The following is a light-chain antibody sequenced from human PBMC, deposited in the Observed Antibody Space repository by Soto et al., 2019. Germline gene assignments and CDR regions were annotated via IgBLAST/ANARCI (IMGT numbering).Light chain of an antibody. Sequence: EIVMTQSPATLSVSPGERAILSCRASQSVSNNLAWYQKKPGQAPRLLIYGASTRATGSPARFSGSGSGTEFTLTISSLQSEDFAFYYCQQYNNWWTFGQGTSVDIK. CDR2: GAS. CDR1: QSVSNN. V-gene: IGKV3-15*01. J-gene: IGKJ1*01. CDR3: QQYNNWWT.